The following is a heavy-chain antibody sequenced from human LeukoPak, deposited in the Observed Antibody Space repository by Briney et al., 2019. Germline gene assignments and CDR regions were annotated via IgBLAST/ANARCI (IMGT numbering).Heavy chain of an antibody. CDR2: IKGDGSDI. Sequence: GGSLRLSCAVSGFTLSNYWMHWVRHAPGKGLVWVSHIKGDGSDIEYADSVKGRFTISTDNTKNTLYLQMNSLRAEDTAVYYCARDDPGPQAFDFWGRGTMVTVSS. CDR3: ARDDPGPQAFDF. V-gene: IGHV3-74*01. CDR1: GFTLSNYW. J-gene: IGHJ3*01.